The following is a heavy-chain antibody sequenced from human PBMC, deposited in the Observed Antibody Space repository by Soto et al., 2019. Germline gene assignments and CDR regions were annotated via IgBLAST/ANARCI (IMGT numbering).Heavy chain of an antibody. CDR1: GGSISTSNYY. Sequence: SETLSLTCTVSGGSISTSNYYWGWIRQPPGKGLEWIGYIYYSGSTYYNPSLKSRVTISVDTSKNQFSLKLNSVTAADTAVYYCARENYSSSSYYYYYGMDVWGQGTLVTVSS. CDR2: IYYSGST. CDR3: ARENYSSSSYYYYYGMDV. J-gene: IGHJ6*02. V-gene: IGHV4-30-4*08. D-gene: IGHD6-6*01.